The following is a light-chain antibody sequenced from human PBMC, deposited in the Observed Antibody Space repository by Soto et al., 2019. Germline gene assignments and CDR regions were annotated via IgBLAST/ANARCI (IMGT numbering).Light chain of an antibody. Sequence: EVVMTQSPATLSVSLGDGATLSCRASQSVDSKLAWYQQKSGQAPRLLIFGGSTMANGVPARFSGSGSGTDVGLTIRSREFEDSEFYYCQQHSDWHPDHTFGEGTKVEIK. J-gene: IGKJ2*01. CDR2: GGS. CDR3: QQHSDWHPDHT. CDR1: QSVDSK. V-gene: IGKV3-15*01.